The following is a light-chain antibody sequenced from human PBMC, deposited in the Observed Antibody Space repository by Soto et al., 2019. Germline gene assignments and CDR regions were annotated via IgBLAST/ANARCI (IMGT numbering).Light chain of an antibody. CDR2: EVS. Sequence: QSALTQPASVSGSPGQSITISCTGTSSDVGGYNYVSWYQQHPGKAPKLMIYEVSNRPSGVSNRFSGSKSGNTASLTISGLRAEDEADYYCGSYTSSSTLYVFGTGTKLT. CDR3: GSYTSSSTLYV. CDR1: SSDVGGYNY. J-gene: IGLJ1*01. V-gene: IGLV2-14*01.